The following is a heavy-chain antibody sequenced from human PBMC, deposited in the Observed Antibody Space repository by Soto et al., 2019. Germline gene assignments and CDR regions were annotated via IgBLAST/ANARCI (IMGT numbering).Heavy chain of an antibody. Sequence: GGSLRLSCAASGFTFSDAWMTWVRQAPGKGPEWVGRIISKTDGGTTAYAAPVKGRFTISRDDSRHMLYLEMSSLKIEDTGVYYCTTDYYFGTGSGDYWGQGTLVTVSS. J-gene: IGHJ4*02. CDR2: IISKTDGGTT. CDR1: GFTFSDAW. D-gene: IGHD3-10*01. CDR3: TTDYYFGTGSGDY. V-gene: IGHV3-15*01.